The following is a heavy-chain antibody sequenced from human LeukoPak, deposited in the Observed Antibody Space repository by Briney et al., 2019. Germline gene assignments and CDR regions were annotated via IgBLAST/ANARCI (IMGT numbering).Heavy chain of an antibody. CDR3: ARNREFGDYYFDY. D-gene: IGHD4-17*01. J-gene: IGHJ4*02. CDR1: GGSISSGDYS. V-gene: IGHV4-30-2*01. CDR2: IFQSGST. Sequence: SQTLSLTCAVSGGSISSGDYSWSWIRQPPGKGLEWIGYIFQSGSTYYNPSLKSRVTISVDRSKNQFSLKLSSVTAADTAVYYCARNREFGDYYFDYWGQGSLVTVSS.